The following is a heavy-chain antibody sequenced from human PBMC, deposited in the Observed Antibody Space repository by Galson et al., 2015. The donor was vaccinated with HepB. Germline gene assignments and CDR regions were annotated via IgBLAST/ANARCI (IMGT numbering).Heavy chain of an antibody. D-gene: IGHD3-3*01. CDR2: ITSDGETT. V-gene: IGHV3-43*01. CDR1: GFTFDDYT. J-gene: IGHJ6*02. CDR3: VKDIYYYSFWSGYSKNYGMDV. Sequence: SLRLSCAASGFTFDDYTMHWVRHAPGKGLEWVSLITSDGETTYYADSVKGRFTIARDDSKASLYLQMSSLTTEDTALYYCVKDIYYYSFWSGYSKNYGMDVWGQGTTVTVSS.